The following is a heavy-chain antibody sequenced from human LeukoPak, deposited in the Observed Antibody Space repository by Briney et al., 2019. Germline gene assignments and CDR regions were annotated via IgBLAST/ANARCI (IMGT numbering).Heavy chain of an antibody. CDR3: ARDPGGSSWSDAFDI. CDR1: GFTFISYG. Sequence: PGGSLRLSCAASGFTFISYGMHWVRQAPGKGLEWVAFIRYDGSNKYYADSVKGRFTISRDNSKNTLYLQMNSLRAEDTAVYYCARDPGGSSWSDAFDIWGQGTMVTVSS. V-gene: IGHV3-30*02. CDR2: IRYDGSNK. J-gene: IGHJ3*02. D-gene: IGHD6-13*01.